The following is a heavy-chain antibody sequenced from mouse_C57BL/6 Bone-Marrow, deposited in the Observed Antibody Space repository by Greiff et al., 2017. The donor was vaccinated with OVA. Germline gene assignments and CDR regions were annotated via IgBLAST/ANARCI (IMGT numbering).Heavy chain of an antibody. CDR2: IYPGDGDT. Sequence: QVQLQQSGPELVKPGASVKISCKASGYAFSSSWMNWVKQRPGKGLEWIGRIYPGDGDTNYNGKFKGQATLTADKSSSTDYMQLSSLTSEDSAGYFCARSGDYYGPWLAYGGQGTLVTVSA. J-gene: IGHJ3*01. CDR3: ARSGDYYGPWLAY. CDR1: GYAFSSSW. V-gene: IGHV1-82*01. D-gene: IGHD1-1*01.